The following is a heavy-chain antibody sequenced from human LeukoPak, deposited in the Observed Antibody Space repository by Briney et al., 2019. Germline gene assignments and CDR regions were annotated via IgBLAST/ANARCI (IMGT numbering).Heavy chain of an antibody. CDR3: ARGVVYETDYYYYYGMDV. Sequence: GGSLRLSCAASGFTFSSYAMSWVRQAPGKGLEWVSAISGSGGSTYYADSVKGRFTISRDNSKNTLYLQMNSLRAEDTAVYYCARGVVYETDYYYYYGMDVWGQGTTVTVSS. CDR1: GFTFSSYA. V-gene: IGHV3-23*01. CDR2: ISGSGGST. J-gene: IGHJ6*02. D-gene: IGHD2-15*01.